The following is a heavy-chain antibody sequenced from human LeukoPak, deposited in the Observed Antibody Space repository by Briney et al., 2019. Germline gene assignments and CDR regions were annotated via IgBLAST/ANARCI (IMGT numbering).Heavy chain of an antibody. CDR2: IYYSGST. J-gene: IGHJ4*02. CDR1: GGSISSYY. V-gene: IGHV4-59*01. Sequence: SSETLSLTCTVSGGSISSYYWSWIRQPPGKGLEWIGYIYYSGSTNYNPSLKSRVTIPVDTSKNQFSLKLSSVTAADTAVYYCASSLYGDYVEMRFDYWGQGTLVTVSS. D-gene: IGHD4-17*01. CDR3: ASSLYGDYVEMRFDY.